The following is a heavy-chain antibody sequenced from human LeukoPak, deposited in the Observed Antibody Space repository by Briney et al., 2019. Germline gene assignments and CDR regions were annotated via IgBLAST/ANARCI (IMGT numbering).Heavy chain of an antibody. Sequence: ASVKASCKASGYTFTSYYMHWVRQAPGQGLEWMGIINPSGGSTSYAQKFQGRVTMTRDTSTSTAYIELRSLRSDDTAVYYCARDRGGAFDIWGQGTMVTVSS. D-gene: IGHD5-24*01. CDR3: ARDRGGAFDI. J-gene: IGHJ3*02. V-gene: IGHV1-46*01. CDR1: GYTFTSYY. CDR2: INPSGGST.